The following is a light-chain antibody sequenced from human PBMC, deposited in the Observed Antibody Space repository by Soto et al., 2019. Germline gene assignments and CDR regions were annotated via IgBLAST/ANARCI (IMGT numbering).Light chain of an antibody. CDR3: NSYVAGSKV. J-gene: IGLJ1*01. CDR1: SSDVGKYDY. Sequence: QSALTQPPSASGSPGQSVTISCTGTSSDVGKYDYVSWFQHHPGKAPKLIIYEVSKRPSGVPDRFSGSKSGSTASLTVSGLQTEDEAYYYCNSYVAGSKVFGTGTKVTVL. CDR2: EVS. V-gene: IGLV2-8*01.